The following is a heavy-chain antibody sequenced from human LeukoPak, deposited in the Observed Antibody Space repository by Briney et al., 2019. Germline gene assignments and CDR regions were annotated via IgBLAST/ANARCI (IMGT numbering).Heavy chain of an antibody. CDR3: ARDCSSTSCYLDAFDI. Sequence: PSETLSLTCTVSGGSISSYYWSWIRQPPGKGLEWIGYIYYSGSTNYNPSLKSRVTISVDTSKNQFSLKLSSVTAADTAVYYCARDCSSTSCYLDAFDIWGQGTMVTVSS. V-gene: IGHV4-59*01. CDR2: IYYSGST. CDR1: GGSISSYY. J-gene: IGHJ3*02. D-gene: IGHD2-2*01.